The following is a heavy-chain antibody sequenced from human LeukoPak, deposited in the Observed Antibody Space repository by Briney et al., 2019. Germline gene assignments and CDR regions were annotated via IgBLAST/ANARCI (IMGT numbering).Heavy chain of an antibody. V-gene: IGHV4-59*02. Sequence: SETLSLTCTVSGGSVTDYYWSWIRQSPGKGLEWIGYIYYTGTSYNPSLKSRVTISVDTSKNQFSLKLSSVTAADTAVYYCARDLMGIAYRGAFYYWGQGTLVTVSS. J-gene: IGHJ4*02. CDR1: GGSVTDYY. CDR3: ARDLMGIAYRGAFYY. D-gene: IGHD6-13*01. CDR2: IYYTGT.